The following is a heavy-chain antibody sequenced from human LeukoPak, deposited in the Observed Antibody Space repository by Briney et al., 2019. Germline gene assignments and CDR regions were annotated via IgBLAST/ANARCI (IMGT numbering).Heavy chain of an antibody. CDR1: GFTFSSYA. CDR2: ISGSDGST. CDR3: AKDYYGSGSYYFDY. Sequence: GGSLRLSCAASGFTFSSYAMSWVRQAAGKGLEWVAGISGSDGSTYYADSVKGRFTISRDNSKDTLNLQMNSVRAENTAVYYCAKDYYGSGSYYFDYWGQGTLVTVSS. V-gene: IGHV3-23*01. D-gene: IGHD3-10*01. J-gene: IGHJ4*02.